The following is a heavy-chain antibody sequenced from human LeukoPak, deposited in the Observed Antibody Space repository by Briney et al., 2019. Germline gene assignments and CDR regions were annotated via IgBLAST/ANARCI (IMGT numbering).Heavy chain of an antibody. CDR1: GNYW. CDR2: INSDGSWT. J-gene: IGHJ4*02. V-gene: IGHV3-74*01. CDR3: VSFYETY. D-gene: IGHD2/OR15-2a*01. Sequence: GGSLRLSCAASGNYWMHWVRQAPGKGLVWVSHINSDGSWTSYADSVKGRFTISKDNAKNMVYLQMNSLRAEDTAVYYCVSFYETYWGRGTLVTVSS.